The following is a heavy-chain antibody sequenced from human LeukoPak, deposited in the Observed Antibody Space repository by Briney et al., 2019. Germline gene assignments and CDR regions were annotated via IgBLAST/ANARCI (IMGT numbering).Heavy chain of an antibody. CDR2: IVSTSSLM. Sequence: GGSLRLSCVASGFTFSTYNMNWVRQAPGKGLEWVSSIVSTSSLMSYSDSVKGRFTISRDNAKNSVYLQMNSLRAEDTAVYYCARDPVAGTSPYYYYYMDVWGKGTTVTISS. CDR3: ARDPVAGTSPYYYYYMDV. J-gene: IGHJ6*03. V-gene: IGHV3-21*01. D-gene: IGHD6-19*01. CDR1: GFTFSTYN.